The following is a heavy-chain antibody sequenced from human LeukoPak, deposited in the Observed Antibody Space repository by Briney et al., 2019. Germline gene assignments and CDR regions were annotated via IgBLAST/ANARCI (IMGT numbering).Heavy chain of an antibody. CDR3: ARQSDRYSSSWYRIGYKAEYFQH. D-gene: IGHD6-13*01. Sequence: SETLSLTCAVYGGSFSGYYWSWIRQPPGKGLEWIGEINHSGSTNYNPSLKSRVTISVDTSKNQFSLKLSSVTAADTAVYYCARQSDRYSSSWYRIGYKAEYFQHWGQGTLVTVSS. J-gene: IGHJ1*01. CDR1: GGSFSGYY. V-gene: IGHV4-34*01. CDR2: INHSGST.